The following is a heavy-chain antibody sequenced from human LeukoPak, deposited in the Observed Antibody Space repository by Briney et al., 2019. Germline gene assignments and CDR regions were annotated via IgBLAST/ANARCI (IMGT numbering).Heavy chain of an antibody. V-gene: IGHV1-2*06. J-gene: IGHJ5*02. CDR1: GYTFHDFY. Sequence: ASVKVSCKVSGYTFHDFYLHWVRQAPGHGLEWMGRINPNNGDTNFAQNLQGRVPVTRDTSISTAYMELSSLRSDDTAVYYCARQYCSSSTCFLNWFDTWGQGTLVTVSS. D-gene: IGHD2/OR15-2a*01. CDR3: ARQYCSSSTCFLNWFDT. CDR2: INPNNGDT.